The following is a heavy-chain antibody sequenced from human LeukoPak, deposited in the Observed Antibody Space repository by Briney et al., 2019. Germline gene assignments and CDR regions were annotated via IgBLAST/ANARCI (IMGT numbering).Heavy chain of an antibody. CDR2: INHSGST. V-gene: IGHV4-34*01. D-gene: IGHD3-16*02. CDR1: GGSFSGYY. CDR3: ASNRYDYVWGSYHPWYFDY. J-gene: IGHJ4*02. Sequence: SETLSLTCAVYGGSFSGYYWSWIRQPPGKGLEWIGEINHSGSTNYNPSLKSRATISVDTSKNQFSLKLSSVTAADTAVYYCASNRYDYVWGSYHPWYFDYWGQGTLVTVSS.